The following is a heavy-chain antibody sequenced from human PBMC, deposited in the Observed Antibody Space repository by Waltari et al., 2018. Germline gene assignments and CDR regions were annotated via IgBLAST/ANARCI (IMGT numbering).Heavy chain of an antibody. CDR2: ISGSGGRT. J-gene: IGHJ4*02. V-gene: IGHV3-23*01. CDR1: GFTFSSYA. D-gene: IGHD3-3*01. CDR3: AKGVRDFWSGYGRYYFDY. Sequence: EVQLLESGGGLVQPGGSLRLSCAASGFTFSSYAMSWVRQAPGKGLEWVSAISGSGGRTYYADSVKGRFTISRDNSKNTLYLQMNSLRAEDTAVYYCAKGVRDFWSGYGRYYFDYWGQGTLVTVSS.